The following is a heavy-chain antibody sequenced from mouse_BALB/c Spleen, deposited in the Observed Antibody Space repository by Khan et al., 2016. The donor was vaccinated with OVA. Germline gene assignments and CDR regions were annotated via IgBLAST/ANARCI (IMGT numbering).Heavy chain of an antibody. CDR1: GYTFTSYT. V-gene: IGHV1-4*01. CDR2: INPSNGYT. J-gene: IGHJ3*01. Sequence: QVQLQQSGAELARPGASVKMSCTASGYTFTSYTIHWLKLRPGQGLEWIGYINPSNGYTNSNQKFKDKATLTADTSSTTAYLELSSLTSDDSALCNCVGDRADHSNDSWFAYWGQGTLVTVSA. CDR3: VGDRADHSNDSWFAY. D-gene: IGHD2-12*01.